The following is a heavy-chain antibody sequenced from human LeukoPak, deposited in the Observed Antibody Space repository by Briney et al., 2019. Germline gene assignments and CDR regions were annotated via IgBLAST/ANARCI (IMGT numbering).Heavy chain of an antibody. Sequence: SETLSLTCAVSGGSMRNYYWSWIRQPPGKGLEWIGYTYDSGSSSYNPSLRSRVSISIDTSKNQFSLNLSSVTAADTAVYYCARGWASSWYCDFWGQGTLVTVSS. V-gene: IGHV4-59*01. CDR3: ARGWASSWYCDF. J-gene: IGHJ4*02. CDR1: GGSMRNYY. CDR2: TYDSGSS. D-gene: IGHD2-2*01.